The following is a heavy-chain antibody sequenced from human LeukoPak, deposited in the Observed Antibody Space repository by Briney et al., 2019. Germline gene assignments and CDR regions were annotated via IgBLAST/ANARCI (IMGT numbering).Heavy chain of an antibody. D-gene: IGHD3-22*01. CDR1: GFTFSSYS. CDR2: GWYDGSNK. CDR3: ARVLADDTMIVGGLDY. Sequence: GGSLRLSCAASGFTFSSYSMHWVRQAPAKGLERVAVGWYDGSNKYYADSVKSRFTISRDNSKKTLYLLMNSLRAEDTTGYYCARVLADDTMIVGGLDYWGQGTLVTVSS. V-gene: IGHV3-33*08. J-gene: IGHJ4*02.